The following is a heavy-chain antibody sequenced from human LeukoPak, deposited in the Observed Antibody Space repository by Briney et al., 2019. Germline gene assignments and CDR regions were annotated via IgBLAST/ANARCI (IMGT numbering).Heavy chain of an antibody. V-gene: IGHV1-69*13. CDR3: ARGLAPPGVINLNWFDS. J-gene: IGHJ5*01. CDR2: IIPMYGTT. Sequence: ASVKVSCKASGGTLSTYAINWVRQAPGQGLEWMGGIIPMYGTTNYAQKFQGRVTIIADESTSTAYMELSSLTSEDTAVYYCARGLAPPGVINLNWFDSWGQGTLVTVSS. CDR1: GGTLSTYA. D-gene: IGHD3-16*02.